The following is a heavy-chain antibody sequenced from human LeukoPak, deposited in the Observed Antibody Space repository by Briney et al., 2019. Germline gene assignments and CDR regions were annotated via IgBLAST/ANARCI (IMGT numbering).Heavy chain of an antibody. CDR3: TRDSTWERLSPRGP. V-gene: IGHV3-49*03. CDR2: IRSKAYGGTT. D-gene: IGHD1-1*01. Sequence: GGSLRLSCTASGFTFGDYAMSWFRQAPGKGLEWVGFIRSKAYGGTTEYAASVKGRFTISRVDSKSIAYLQMNSLKTEDTAVYYCTRDSTWERLSPRGPWGQGTLVTVSS. J-gene: IGHJ5*02. CDR1: GFTFGDYA.